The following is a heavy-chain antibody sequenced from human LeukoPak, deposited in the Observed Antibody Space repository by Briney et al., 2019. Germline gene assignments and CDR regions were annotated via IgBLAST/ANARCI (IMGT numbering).Heavy chain of an antibody. D-gene: IGHD3-3*01. J-gene: IGHJ4*02. CDR1: GGTFSSYA. Sequence: ASVKVSCKASGGTFSSYAISWVRQAPGQGLEWMGGIIPIFGTANYAQKSQGRVTITTDESTSTAYMELSSLRSEDTAVYYCARAPYYDFWSGYWSGFDYWGQGTLVTVSS. CDR2: IIPIFGTA. V-gene: IGHV1-69*05. CDR3: ARAPYYDFWSGYWSGFDY.